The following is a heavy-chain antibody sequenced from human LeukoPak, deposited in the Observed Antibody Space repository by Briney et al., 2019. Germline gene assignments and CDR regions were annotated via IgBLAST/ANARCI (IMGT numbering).Heavy chain of an antibody. Sequence: GGSLRLSCAASGFTFSSYWMSWVRQAPGKGLEWVSAISTGGAGTYYADSVKGRFTISRDNSKNMVYLQMNSLRAEDTAVYYCAKNRAYASGSYYDYWGQGTLVTVSS. CDR2: ISTGGAGT. D-gene: IGHD3-10*01. V-gene: IGHV3-23*01. J-gene: IGHJ4*02. CDR3: AKNRAYASGSYYDY. CDR1: GFTFSSYW.